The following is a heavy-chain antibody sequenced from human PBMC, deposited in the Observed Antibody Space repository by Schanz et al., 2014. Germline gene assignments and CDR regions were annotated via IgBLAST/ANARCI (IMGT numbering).Heavy chain of an antibody. V-gene: IGHV4-61*02. CDR2: VFPNGIT. J-gene: IGHJ2*01. CDR3: ARDTTWRLDL. CDR1: GGSIRSGTYY. D-gene: IGHD1-1*01. Sequence: QVQLQESGPGLVKPSQTLSLTCTVSGGSIRSGTYYWSWIRQPAGKALEWVGRVFPNGITNYNPSLKRRVPIPLDTSKNECSLTLTSLTAADTAVYYCARDTTWRLDLWGRGTLVTVSS.